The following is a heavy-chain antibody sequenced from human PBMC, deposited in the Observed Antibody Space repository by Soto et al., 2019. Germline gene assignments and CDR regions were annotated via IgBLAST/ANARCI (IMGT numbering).Heavy chain of an antibody. D-gene: IGHD2-2*01. Sequence: QVQLQESGPGLVKPSQTLSLTCTVSGGSISSGGYYWSWIRQHPGKGLEWIGYIYYSGSTYYNPFLKSRVTISVDTSKNQFSLKLSSVTAADTAVYYCAREAVVPAARIDYWGQGTLVTVSS. J-gene: IGHJ4*02. V-gene: IGHV4-31*03. CDR2: IYYSGST. CDR3: AREAVVPAARIDY. CDR1: GGSISSGGYY.